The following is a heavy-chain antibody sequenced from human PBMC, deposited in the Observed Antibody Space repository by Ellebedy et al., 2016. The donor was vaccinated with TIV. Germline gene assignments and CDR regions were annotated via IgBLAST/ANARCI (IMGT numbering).Heavy chain of an antibody. Sequence: SETLSLXXTVSGVAISDSVSYWSWVRQPPGKGLEWIGSFSDSGRTYSNSSLESRVTISADSSGDKFSLRLASVTAEDTAVYYCSGGSLAFWGQGTLVTVSS. CDR3: SGGSLAF. CDR1: GVAISDSVSY. J-gene: IGHJ4*02. D-gene: IGHD3-10*01. CDR2: FSDSGRT. V-gene: IGHV4-39*03.